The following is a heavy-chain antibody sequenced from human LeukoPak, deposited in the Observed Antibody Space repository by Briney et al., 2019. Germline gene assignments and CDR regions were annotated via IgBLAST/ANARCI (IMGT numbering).Heavy chain of an antibody. CDR3: ARAPERWYSYGSYTYYYMDV. V-gene: IGHV4-59*01. CDR2: ISYSGST. J-gene: IGHJ6*03. Sequence: SETLSLTCSVSGGSISSYYWNWIRQPPGKGLEWIGSISYSGSTNYNPSLESRVTISVDTSKNQISLKLSSVTAADTAIYYCARAPERWYSYGSYTYYYMDVWGKGTTVTVSS. D-gene: IGHD5-18*01. CDR1: GGSISSYY.